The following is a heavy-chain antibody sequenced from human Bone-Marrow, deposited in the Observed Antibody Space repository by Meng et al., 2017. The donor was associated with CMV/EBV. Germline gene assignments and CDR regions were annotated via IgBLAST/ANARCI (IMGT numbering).Heavy chain of an antibody. CDR1: GYSFTSYW. V-gene: IGHV5-51*01. D-gene: IGHD2/OR15-2a*01. CDR2: IYPGDSDT. Sequence: GESLKISCKGSGYSFTSYWIAWVRQTPGKGLEWMGIIYPGDSDTSYSPSFQGQVTISADKSINTASLQWSSLKASDTAMYYCARHYFSSTFYSVDYWGQGTLVTVSS. CDR3: ARHYFSSTFYSVDY. J-gene: IGHJ4*02.